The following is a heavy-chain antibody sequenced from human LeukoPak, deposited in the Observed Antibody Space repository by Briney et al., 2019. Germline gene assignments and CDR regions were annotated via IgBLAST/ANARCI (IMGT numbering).Heavy chain of an antibody. CDR1: GFNFGGYS. V-gene: IGHV3-21*01. CDR2: ISSSSIYI. J-gene: IGHJ4*02. D-gene: IGHD2-21*01. Sequence: GGSLRLTCAASGFNFGGYSMNWVRQAPGKGLEWVSSISSSSIYIYYADSVKGRFTISRDNAKNSLYLQMNSLRAEDTAVYYCARESPHSDYWGQGTLVTVSS. CDR3: ARESPHSDY.